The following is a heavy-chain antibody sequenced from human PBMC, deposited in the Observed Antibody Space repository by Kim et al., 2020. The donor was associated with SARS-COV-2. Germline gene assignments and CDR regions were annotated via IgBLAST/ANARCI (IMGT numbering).Heavy chain of an antibody. D-gene: IGHD1-26*01. CDR3: ARPYGGSYYYFDY. Sequence: WVGQAPGKGLEWVAVISYDGSNKYYADSVKGRFTISRDNSKNTLYLQMNSLRAEDTAVYYCARPYGGSYYYFDYWGQGTLVTVSS. V-gene: IGHV3-30-3*01. CDR2: ISYDGSNK. J-gene: IGHJ4*02.